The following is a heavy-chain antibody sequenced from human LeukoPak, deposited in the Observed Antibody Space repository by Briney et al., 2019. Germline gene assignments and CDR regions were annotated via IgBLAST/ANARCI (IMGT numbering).Heavy chain of an antibody. CDR1: GFTFSSYA. V-gene: IGHV3-23*01. CDR3: ANLYGSKIRGRDAFDI. D-gene: IGHD3-10*01. CDR2: ISGSGGST. Sequence: GGSLRLSCAASGFTFSSYAMTWVRQVPGKGLEWVSAISGSGGSTYYADSVKGRFTISRDNSKNTLYLQMNSLRAEDTAVYYCANLYGSKIRGRDAFDIWGQGTMVTVSS. J-gene: IGHJ3*02.